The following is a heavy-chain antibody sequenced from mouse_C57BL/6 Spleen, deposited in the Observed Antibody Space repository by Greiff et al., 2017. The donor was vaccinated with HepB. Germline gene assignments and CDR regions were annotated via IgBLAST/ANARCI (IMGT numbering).Heavy chain of an antibody. V-gene: IGHV14-3*01. D-gene: IGHD1-1*01. CDR1: GFNIKNTY. Sequence: EVKRVESVAELVRPGASVKLSCTASGFNIKNTYMHWVKQRPEQGLEWIGRIDPANGNTKYAPKFQGKATITADTSSNTAYLQLSSLTSEDTAIYYCAPYYYGSSLDYWGQGTTLTVSS. CDR2: IDPANGNT. CDR3: APYYYGSSLDY. J-gene: IGHJ2*01.